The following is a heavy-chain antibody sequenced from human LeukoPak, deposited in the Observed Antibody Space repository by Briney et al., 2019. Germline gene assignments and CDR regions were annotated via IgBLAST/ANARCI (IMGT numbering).Heavy chain of an antibody. J-gene: IGHJ4*02. Sequence: PGGSLRLSCAASGFTFSTYSMNWVRQAPGKGLEWLSYISSSSRTIYYADSVRGRFTISRDNAKNSLYLQMNSLRAEDTALYYCARENGCGGDCYYFDYWGQGTLVTVSS. CDR2: ISSSSRTI. CDR3: ARENGCGGDCYYFDY. CDR1: GFTFSTYS. D-gene: IGHD2-21*01. V-gene: IGHV3-48*04.